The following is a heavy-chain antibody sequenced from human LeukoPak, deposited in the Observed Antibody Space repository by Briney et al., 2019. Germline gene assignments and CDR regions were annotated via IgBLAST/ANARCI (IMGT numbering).Heavy chain of an antibody. CDR1: GFTFHDYA. CDR3: AKLQAATPDFDY. Sequence: GGSLRLSCSASGFTFHDYAMHWVRQAPGKGLEWVSFISGNGGPYYADSVKGRFTISRDNSKNTLYLQMNSLRAEDTAVYYCAKLQAATPDFDYWGQGTLVTVSS. CDR2: ISGNGGP. V-gene: IGHV3-43*02. J-gene: IGHJ4*02. D-gene: IGHD2-15*01.